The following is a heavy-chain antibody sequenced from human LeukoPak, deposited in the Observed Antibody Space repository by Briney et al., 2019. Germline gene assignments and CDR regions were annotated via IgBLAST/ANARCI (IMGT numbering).Heavy chain of an antibody. CDR1: GFTFNNYG. V-gene: IGHV3-7*05. CDR3: ARDKAYGDSEDY. D-gene: IGHD4-17*01. Sequence: GGSLKLSCAASGFTFNNYGMHWVRQAPGKGLEWVANINQDGSEKYCVDSVKGRFTISRDNAKNSLYLHMNSLRAEDTAVYYCARDKAYGDSEDYWGQGTLVTVSS. CDR2: INQDGSEK. J-gene: IGHJ4*02.